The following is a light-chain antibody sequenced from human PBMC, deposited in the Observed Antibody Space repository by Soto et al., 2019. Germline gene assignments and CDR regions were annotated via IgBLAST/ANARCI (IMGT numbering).Light chain of an antibody. J-gene: IGKJ5*01. V-gene: IGKV3-15*01. CDR1: QSVGSN. CDR2: GAS. CDR3: KQYKEWPPFT. Sequence: EIVMTQSPATLSLAPGERVTLSCRARQSVGSNLAWYQQKPGQAPRLLIYGASTRATGIPARFSGSGSGTEFTLSIRSLQSEDFAVYYCKQYKEWPPFTFGQGTRREIK.